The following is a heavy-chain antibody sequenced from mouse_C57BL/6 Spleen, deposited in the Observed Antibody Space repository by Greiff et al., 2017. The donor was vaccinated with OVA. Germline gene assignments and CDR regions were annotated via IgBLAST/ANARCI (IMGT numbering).Heavy chain of an antibody. CDR3: ARMDYYGSSGY. CDR2: ISSGSSTI. V-gene: IGHV5-17*01. CDR1: GFTFSDYG. J-gene: IGHJ2*01. Sequence: EVKLMESGGGLVKPGGSLKLSCAASGFTFSDYGMHWVRQAPEKGLEWVAYISSGSSTIYYADTVKGRFTISRDNAKNTLFLQMTSLRSEDTAMYYCARMDYYGSSGYWGQGTTLTVSS. D-gene: IGHD1-1*01.